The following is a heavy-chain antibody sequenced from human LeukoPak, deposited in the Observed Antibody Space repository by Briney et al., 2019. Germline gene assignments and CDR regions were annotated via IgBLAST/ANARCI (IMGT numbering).Heavy chain of an antibody. CDR1: GGSISSYY. Sequence: SETLSLTCTVSGGSISSYYWSWIRQPPGKGLEWIGYIYYSGSTNYNPSLKSRVTISVDTSKNQFSLKLSSVTAADTAVYYCAGDRRDGSHNAFDIWGQGTMVTVSS. D-gene: IGHD5-24*01. V-gene: IGHV4-59*08. J-gene: IGHJ3*02. CDR3: AGDRRDGSHNAFDI. CDR2: IYYSGST.